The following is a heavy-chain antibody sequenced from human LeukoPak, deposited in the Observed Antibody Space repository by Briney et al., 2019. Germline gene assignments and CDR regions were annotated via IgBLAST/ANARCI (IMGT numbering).Heavy chain of an antibody. D-gene: IGHD3-10*01. CDR1: GFTFSSYG. J-gene: IGHJ6*02. CDR3: AKGGPMVSYYCMDV. CDR2: ISGSGGST. V-gene: IGHV3-23*01. Sequence: GGSLRLSCAASGFTFSSYGMSWVSRAPGTGLEWVSAISGSGGSTYYADSVKGRFTISRDNSKNTLYLQMNSLRAEDTAVYYCAKGGPMVSYYCMDVWGQGTTVTVSS.